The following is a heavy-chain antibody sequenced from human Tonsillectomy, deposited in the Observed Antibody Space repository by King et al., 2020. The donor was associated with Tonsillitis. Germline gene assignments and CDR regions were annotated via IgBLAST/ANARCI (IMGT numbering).Heavy chain of an antibody. J-gene: IGHJ6*03. V-gene: IGHV1-69*01. Sequence: QVQLVESGAEVKKPGSSVKVSCKASGATFNNYAISWMRQAPGQGLEWMGGISPPFGTGKYAQKFQGRVTITADESTSTAYMELNSLRSEDTAVYYCARAHSSGYWAYFYYMDVWGKGTTVTVSS. D-gene: IGHD3-22*01. CDR3: ARAHSSGYWAYFYYMDV. CDR1: GATFNNYA. CDR2: ISPPFGTG.